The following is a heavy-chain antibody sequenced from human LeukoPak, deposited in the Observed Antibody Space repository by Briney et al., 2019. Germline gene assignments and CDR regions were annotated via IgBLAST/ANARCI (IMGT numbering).Heavy chain of an antibody. J-gene: IGHJ4*02. D-gene: IGHD5-18*01. Sequence: ASVKVSCKASGYTFTGYYMHWVRQAPGQGLEWMGWINPSSGGTNYAQKFQGRVTMTRDTSISTAYMELSRLRSDDTAVYYCASDYVDTAMVRGDYFDYWGQGTLVTVSS. V-gene: IGHV1-2*02. CDR3: ASDYVDTAMVRGDYFDY. CDR1: GYTFTGYY. CDR2: INPSSGGT.